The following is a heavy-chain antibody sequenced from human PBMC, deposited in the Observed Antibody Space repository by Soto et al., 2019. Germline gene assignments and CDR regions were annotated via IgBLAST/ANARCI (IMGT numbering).Heavy chain of an antibody. CDR1: GFGFISTN. D-gene: IGHD1-26*01. J-gene: IGHJ4*02. Sequence: GGSLRLSCAASGFGFISTNMNWVRQAPGKGLEWIGYISSSGKTIHYADPVRGRFTISRDNAKKSLFLQLDSLIEEDPALYYCAKEGLLGDYFGVWGPGTLVPVSP. V-gene: IGHV3-48*02. CDR3: AKEGLLGDYFGV. CDR2: ISSSGKTI.